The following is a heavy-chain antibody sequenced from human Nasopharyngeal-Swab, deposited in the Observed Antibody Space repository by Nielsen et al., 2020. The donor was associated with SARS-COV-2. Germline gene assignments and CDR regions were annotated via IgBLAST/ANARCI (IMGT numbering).Heavy chain of an antibody. Sequence: GESLKISCTASGLYRYWMHWVRQAPGRGLEWVARINEDGRTINYADSVKGRFTISRDNAKNSLYLQMNSLRAEDTAVYYCAREPPRFWSGLGYYYYGMDVWGQGTTVTVSS. V-gene: IGHV3-74*01. CDR2: INEDGRTI. D-gene: IGHD3-3*01. CDR1: GLYRYW. J-gene: IGHJ6*02. CDR3: AREPPRFWSGLGYYYYGMDV.